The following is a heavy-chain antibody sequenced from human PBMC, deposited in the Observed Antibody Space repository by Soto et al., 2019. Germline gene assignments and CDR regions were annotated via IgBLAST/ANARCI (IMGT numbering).Heavy chain of an antibody. V-gene: IGHV3-23*01. Sequence: EVQLLESGGGLAQTGGSLRLSCAASGFNFKIYAMNWIRQAPGKGLEWVSVMIGDGTSWDYADSVRGRFTISRDNSKNTLYLQMNNLRAEDTAIYYCAKDLRPDGRYDLDYWGQGILVTVSS. CDR1: GFNFKIYA. CDR2: MIGDGTSW. CDR3: AKDLRPDGRYDLDY. J-gene: IGHJ4*02. D-gene: IGHD1-26*01.